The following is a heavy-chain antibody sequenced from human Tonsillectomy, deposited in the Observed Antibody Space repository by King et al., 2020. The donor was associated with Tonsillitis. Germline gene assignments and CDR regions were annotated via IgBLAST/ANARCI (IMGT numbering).Heavy chain of an antibody. J-gene: IGHJ4*02. CDR3: ARGISGWTPWDY. D-gene: IGHD6-19*01. V-gene: IGHV1-18*01. Sequence: QLVQSGTEVKKPGASVKVSCKASGYTFTSYGISWVRKAPGQGLEGSGWIRPYNGNTNYAQKLLGRVTMTTDTSTSTAYMELRSLKSDDTAVYYCARGISGWTPWDYWGQGTLVTVSS. CDR1: GYTFTSYG. CDR2: IRPYNGNT.